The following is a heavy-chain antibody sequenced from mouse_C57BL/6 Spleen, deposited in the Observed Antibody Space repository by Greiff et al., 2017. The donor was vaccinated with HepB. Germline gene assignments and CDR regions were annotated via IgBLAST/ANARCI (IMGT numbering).Heavy chain of an antibody. V-gene: IGHV1-26*01. J-gene: IGHJ4*01. Sequence: VQLQQSGPELVKPGSSVKISCKASGYTFTDYYMNWVKQSHGKSLEWIGDINPNNGGTSYNQKFKGKATLTVDKSSSTAYMELRSLTSEDSAVYYCAREGTYDYDAMDYWGQGTSVTVSS. CDR2: INPNNGGT. CDR3: AREGTYDYDAMDY. D-gene: IGHD6-5*01. CDR1: GYTFTDYY.